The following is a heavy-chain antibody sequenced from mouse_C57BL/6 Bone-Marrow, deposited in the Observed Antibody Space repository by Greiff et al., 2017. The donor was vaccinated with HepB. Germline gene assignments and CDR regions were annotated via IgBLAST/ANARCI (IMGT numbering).Heavy chain of an antibody. CDR1: GFSFNTYA. V-gene: IGHV10-1*01. J-gene: IGHJ1*03. CDR2: IRSKSNNYAT. CDR3: VRHYYGSSLNWYFDV. D-gene: IGHD1-1*01. Sequence: VQLQQSGGGLVQPKGSLKLSCAASGFSFNTYAMNWVRQAPGKGLEWVARIRSKSNNYATYYAVSVKDRFTISRDDSESMLYLQMNNLKTEDTAMYYCVRHYYGSSLNWYFDVWGTGTTVTVSS.